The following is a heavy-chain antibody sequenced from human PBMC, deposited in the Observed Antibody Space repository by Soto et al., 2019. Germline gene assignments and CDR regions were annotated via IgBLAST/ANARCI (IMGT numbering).Heavy chain of an antibody. D-gene: IGHD6-25*01. Sequence: EVQLVESGGGLVQPGGSLRLSCAASGFTLSDNWIHWVRRFPGKGLVWVSRTNSDGSSVTYADSVKGRFTLSRDNAKNTLFLQMDSLRVEDTAMYYCVRAPEQRPFDYWGQGTLVTVSS. CDR1: GFTLSDNW. CDR2: TNSDGSSV. V-gene: IGHV3-74*03. CDR3: VRAPEQRPFDY. J-gene: IGHJ4*02.